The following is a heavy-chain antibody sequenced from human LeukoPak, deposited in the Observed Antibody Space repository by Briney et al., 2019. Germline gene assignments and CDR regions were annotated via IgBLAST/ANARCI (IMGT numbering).Heavy chain of an antibody. D-gene: IGHD3-16*02. CDR3: ARVSAGVIGMKDVFDI. Sequence: GGSLRLSCVASAFTFSSYSMNWVRQAPGKGLEWVSSISSSGSYIYYADSVKGRFTISRHNAKNSLYLQMNSLRAEDTAVYYCARVSAGVIGMKDVFDIWGQGTMVTVSS. CDR2: ISSSGSYI. V-gene: IGHV3-21*01. J-gene: IGHJ3*02. CDR1: AFTFSSYS.